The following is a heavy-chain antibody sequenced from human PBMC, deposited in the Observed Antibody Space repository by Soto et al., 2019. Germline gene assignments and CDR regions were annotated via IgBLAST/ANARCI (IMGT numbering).Heavy chain of an antibody. Sequence: QVQLVQSGAEVRKPGASVKVSCKPSGYTFNTYYLHWLRQAPGQALEWMGVIHPSGGGTTYAQKFLGRVTVTRDTSTTTVFMELSSLRSDDTAVYYCARGGHVAVVTASVDNWGQGPLVTVSS. CDR3: ARGGHVAVVTASVDN. V-gene: IGHV1-46*02. CDR2: IHPSGGGT. CDR1: GYTFNTYY. D-gene: IGHD2-21*02. J-gene: IGHJ4*02.